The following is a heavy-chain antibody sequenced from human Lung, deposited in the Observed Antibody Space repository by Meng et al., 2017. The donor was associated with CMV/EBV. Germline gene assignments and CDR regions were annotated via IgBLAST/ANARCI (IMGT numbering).Heavy chain of an antibody. J-gene: IGHJ4*02. CDR1: GGSISSSNW. Sequence: VQLEESGPGLVKPSGTLSLTCAVSGGSISSSNWWSWVRQPPGKGLEWIGEIYHSGSTNYNPSLKSRVTISVDKSKNQFSLKLSSVTAADTAVYYCASFPPPGKQWLVTDYWGQGTLVTVSS. CDR3: ASFPPPGKQWLVTDY. CDR2: IYHSGST. V-gene: IGHV4-4*02. D-gene: IGHD6-19*01.